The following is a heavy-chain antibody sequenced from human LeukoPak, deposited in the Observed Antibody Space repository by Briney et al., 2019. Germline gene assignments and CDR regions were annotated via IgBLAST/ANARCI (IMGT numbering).Heavy chain of an antibody. Sequence: GGSLRLSCTGSGFTFGDYAINWVRQAPGKGLEWVGFIRSKPFGGTTEYAASVKGRFTTSRDDSKSIAYLQTNSLKTEDTAMYYCTRDKWKWLRTHWFDPWGQGTLVTVSS. J-gene: IGHJ5*02. CDR1: GFTFGDYA. CDR2: IRSKPFGGTT. V-gene: IGHV3-49*04. D-gene: IGHD5-12*01. CDR3: TRDKWKWLRTHWFDP.